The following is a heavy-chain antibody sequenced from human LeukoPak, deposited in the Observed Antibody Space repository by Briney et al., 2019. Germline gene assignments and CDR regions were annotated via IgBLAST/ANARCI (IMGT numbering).Heavy chain of an antibody. CDR3: AKDLGGSGWYYFDY. D-gene: IGHD6-19*01. V-gene: IGHV3-30*18. J-gene: IGHJ4*02. CDR1: GFTFSSYG. Sequence: GRSLRLSCAASGFTFSSYGMHWVRQAPGKGLEWVAVISYDGSNKYYADSVKGRFTISRDNSKNTMYLQMNSLRAEDTAVYYCAKDLGGSGWYYFDYWGQGTLVTVSS. CDR2: ISYDGSNK.